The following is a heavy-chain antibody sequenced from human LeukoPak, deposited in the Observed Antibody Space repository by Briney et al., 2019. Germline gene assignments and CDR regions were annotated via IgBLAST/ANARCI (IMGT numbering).Heavy chain of an antibody. Sequence: PSETPSLTCTVSGGSISSSSYYWGWIRQPPGKGLEWIGTIYYSGSTYYNPSLKGRVTISVDTSKNQFSLKLSSVTAADTAVYYCARAFRARYFDLWGRGTLVTVSS. CDR1: GGSISSSSYY. V-gene: IGHV4-39*01. J-gene: IGHJ2*01. CDR3: ARAFRARYFDL. D-gene: IGHD2/OR15-2a*01. CDR2: IYYSGST.